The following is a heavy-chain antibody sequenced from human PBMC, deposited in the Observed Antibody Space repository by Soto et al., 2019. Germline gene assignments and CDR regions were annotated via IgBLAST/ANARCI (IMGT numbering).Heavy chain of an antibody. CDR3: ARTSYSDYIWGPYRPYYLDY. CDR1: GFSLRTSGVG. CDR2: IYWDDDK. V-gene: IGHV2-5*02. J-gene: IGHJ4*02. Sequence: QITLKESGPTLVNPTQTLTLTCTLSGFSLRTSGVGVGWIRQPPGKALEWLALIYWDDDKRYSPSLKSRLTITKDTSKNQVDLTMTNMDPVDTATSYCARTSYSDYIWGPYRPYYLDYWGQGTLVTVSS. D-gene: IGHD3-16*02.